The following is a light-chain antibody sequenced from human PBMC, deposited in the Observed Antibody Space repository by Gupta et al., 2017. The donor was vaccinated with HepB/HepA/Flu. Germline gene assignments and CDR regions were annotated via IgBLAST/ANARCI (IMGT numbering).Light chain of an antibody. CDR2: GAS. CDR3: QQHNNSPLWT. V-gene: IGKV3-15*01. J-gene: IGKJ1*01. CDR1: QSVSSN. Sequence: EIAMTQPPATLSVSPGERATLSCRASQSVSSNLAWYQQKPGQAPRLLIYGASTRATGIPARFSGSGFGTEFTLTISSRQSEDFAVYYCQQHNNSPLWTFGPGTKVEIK.